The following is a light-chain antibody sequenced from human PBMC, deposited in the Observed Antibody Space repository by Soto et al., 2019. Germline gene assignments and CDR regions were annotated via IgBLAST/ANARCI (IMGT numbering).Light chain of an antibody. CDR2: GAS. J-gene: IGKJ1*01. Sequence: EIVMTQSPATLSVSPWDGATLSCRASQSVDSNLAWYQQKPGQTPRLLIYGASTRPTGIPSRFSGSGSGTEFALTISSLQPDDFATYYCQQYNTYSWTFGPGTKVDIK. V-gene: IGKV3D-15*01. CDR3: QQYNTYSWT. CDR1: QSVDSN.